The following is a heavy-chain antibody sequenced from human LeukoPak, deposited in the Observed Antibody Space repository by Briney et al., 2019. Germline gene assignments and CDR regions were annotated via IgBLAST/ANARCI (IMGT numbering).Heavy chain of an antibody. CDR3: ARDHYGSGSLGYYYYYGMDV. D-gene: IGHD3-10*01. CDR1: GGSISSGGYY. J-gene: IGHJ6*02. CDR2: IYYSGST. Sequence: SETLSLTCTVSGGSISSGGYYWSWIRQHPGKGLEWIGYIYYSGSTYYNPFLKSRVTISVDTSKNQFSLKLSSVTAADTAVYYCARDHYGSGSLGYYYYYGMDVWGQGTTVTVSS. V-gene: IGHV4-31*03.